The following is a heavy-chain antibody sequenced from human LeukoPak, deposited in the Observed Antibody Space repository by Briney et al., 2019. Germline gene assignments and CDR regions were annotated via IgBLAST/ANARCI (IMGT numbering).Heavy chain of an antibody. J-gene: IGHJ3*02. CDR2: IIPIFGTA. Sequence: SVKVSCKASGGTFSSYAISWVRQAPGQGLEWMGRIIPIFGTANYAQKFQGRVTITTDESTSTAYMELSSLRSEDTAVYYCAREHYYNSSGYYWGAFDTWGQGTMVTVSS. CDR1: GGTFSSYA. V-gene: IGHV1-69*05. CDR3: AREHYYNSSGYYWGAFDT. D-gene: IGHD3-22*01.